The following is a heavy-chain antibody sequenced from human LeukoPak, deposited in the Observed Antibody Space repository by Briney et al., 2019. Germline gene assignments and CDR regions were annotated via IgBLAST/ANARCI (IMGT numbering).Heavy chain of an antibody. J-gene: IGHJ4*02. CDR2: INPNSGGT. D-gene: IGHD2-2*02. CDR3: ARTYCSSTSCYMRVGYYFDY. Sequence: GASVKVSCKGSGYTFTGYYMHWGRQAPGQGVEWMGWINPNSGGTNYAQKFQGWVTMTRDTSISTAYMELRSLRSDDTAVYYCARTYCSSTSCYMRVGYYFDYWGQGTLVTVSS. V-gene: IGHV1-2*04. CDR1: GYTFTGYY.